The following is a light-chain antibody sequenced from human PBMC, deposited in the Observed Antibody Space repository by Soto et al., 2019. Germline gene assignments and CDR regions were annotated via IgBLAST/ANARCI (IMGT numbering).Light chain of an antibody. CDR2: AAS. Sequence: DIQMTQSPCSLSASVGVRVTITCRASQSMASYLNCYQQKPGKAPNLLSYAASTLQSGVPSRFSGRGSCTDFSLTVRSLQPADFATYDCQQSYTSLPNTVGQGTRLEIK. V-gene: IGKV1-39*01. CDR1: QSMASY. J-gene: IGKJ5*01. CDR3: QQSYTSLPNT.